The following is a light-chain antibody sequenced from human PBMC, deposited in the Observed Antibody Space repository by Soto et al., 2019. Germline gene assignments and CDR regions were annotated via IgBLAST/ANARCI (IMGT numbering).Light chain of an antibody. CDR1: QGISNY. CDR3: QKYNSAPPMYT. Sequence: DIQMTQSPSSLSASVGDRVTITCRASQGISNYLAWYQQKPGKVPKLLIYAASTLQSGVPSRFSGSGSGTDFTLTISGLQPEDVATYYCQKYNSAPPMYTFGQGTKLEIK. CDR2: AAS. V-gene: IGKV1-27*01. J-gene: IGKJ2*01.